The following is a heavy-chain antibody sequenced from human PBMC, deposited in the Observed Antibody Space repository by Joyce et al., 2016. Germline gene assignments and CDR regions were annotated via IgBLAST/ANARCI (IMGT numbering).Heavy chain of an antibody. CDR2: INRDGSST. D-gene: IGHD4-23*01. Sequence: EVQLVESGGGLVQPGGSLRLSCAASGFTFSSYWMYWVRKAPGKGLVWVSRINRDGSSTTYADSVKGRCTSSRDNAKNTLYLQMNSLRAEDTAVYYCARLRRWSGPSDCWGQGTLVTVSS. CDR3: ARLRRWSGPSDC. CDR1: GFTFSSYW. V-gene: IGHV3-74*03. J-gene: IGHJ4*02.